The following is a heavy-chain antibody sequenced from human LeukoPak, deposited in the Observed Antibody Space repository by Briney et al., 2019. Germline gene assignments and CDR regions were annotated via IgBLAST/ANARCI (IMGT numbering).Heavy chain of an antibody. D-gene: IGHD3-10*01. CDR3: ARGGYGSGSYSYYFYGMDV. J-gene: IGHJ6*02. Sequence: PGRSLRLSCAASGFTFSTFVMHWVRQAPGKGLEWVAVISYDGSNKFYADSVKGRFTISRDNPKNTLYLQMNSLRAEDTAVYYCARGGYGSGSYSYYFYGMDVWGQGTTVTVSS. CDR2: ISYDGSNK. V-gene: IGHV3-30*04. CDR1: GFTFSTFV.